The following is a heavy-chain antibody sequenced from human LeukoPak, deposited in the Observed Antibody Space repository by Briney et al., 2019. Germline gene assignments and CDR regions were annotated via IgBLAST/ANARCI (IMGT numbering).Heavy chain of an antibody. J-gene: IGHJ4*02. CDR3: TRSLDY. CDR2: TKPDGSEI. CDR1: GFTFSGYW. V-gene: IGHV3-7*02. D-gene: IGHD2-15*01. Sequence: GGSLRLSCAASGFTFSGYWMDWVRQTPGKGLEWVANTKPDGSEIYYVDSVKGRFTISRDNAKNSLYLQMNSLRAEDTAVYYCTRSLDYWGQGTLVTVSS.